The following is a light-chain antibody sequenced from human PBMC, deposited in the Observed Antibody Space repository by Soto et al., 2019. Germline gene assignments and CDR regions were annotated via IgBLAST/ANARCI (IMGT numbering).Light chain of an antibody. Sequence: QSVLTQPPSVSGAPGQRVTMSCTGSSSNIGAGYDVHWYQQLPGTAPKLLIFGNNNRPSGVPDRFSGSKSGTSASLAITGLQPEDEADYYCQSYDSSLSGVVFGGGTKLTVL. CDR1: SSNIGAGYD. V-gene: IGLV1-40*01. CDR3: QSYDSSLSGVV. J-gene: IGLJ3*02. CDR2: GNN.